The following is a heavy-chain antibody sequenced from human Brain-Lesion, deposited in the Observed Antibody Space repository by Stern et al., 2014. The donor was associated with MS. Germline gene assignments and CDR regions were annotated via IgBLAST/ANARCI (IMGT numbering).Heavy chain of an antibody. Sequence: VQLVESGAEVKKTGSSVKVSCQASGNTFTNRYLHWVRQAPGPALEWMGWITPFTGNTNYAQNFQDRVTITRDRSMSTAYMDLSSLRSDDTAIYFCAEGGSYGFVYWGQGTLVTVSS. CDR3: AEGGSYGFVY. V-gene: IGHV1-45*02. CDR1: GNTFTNRY. D-gene: IGHD4-17*01. J-gene: IGHJ4*02. CDR2: ITPFTGNT.